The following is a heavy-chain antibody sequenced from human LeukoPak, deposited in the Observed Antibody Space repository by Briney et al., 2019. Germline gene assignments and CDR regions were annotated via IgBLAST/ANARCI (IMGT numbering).Heavy chain of an antibody. D-gene: IGHD6-13*01. J-gene: IGHJ4*02. CDR3: ARGLTGIAAAGTRFDY. CDR2: IIPIFGTA. CDR1: GGTFSSYA. V-gene: IGHV1-69*13. Sequence: SVTVSCKASGGTFSSYAISWVRQAPGQGLEWMGGIIPIFGTANYAQKFQGRGTISAEESTSTPYLELSSLRSEDTAVYYCARGLTGIAAAGTRFDYWGQGTLVTVSS.